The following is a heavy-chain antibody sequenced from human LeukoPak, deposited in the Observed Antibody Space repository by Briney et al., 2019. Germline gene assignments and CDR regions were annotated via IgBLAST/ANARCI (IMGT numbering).Heavy chain of an antibody. CDR1: GFSLSSYS. J-gene: IGHJ4*02. D-gene: IGHD1-26*01. CDR2: ISRDGGRTI. CDR3: ARIWDGYSGSDY. Sequence: GGSLRLSCVFSGFSLSSYSMKWVRQAPGKGLEWIAYISRDGGRTIYYADSVKGRFTISRDTAQNSIYLQMNSLRVEDTAVYYCARIWDGYSGSDYWGQGTLVTVSS. V-gene: IGHV3-48*01.